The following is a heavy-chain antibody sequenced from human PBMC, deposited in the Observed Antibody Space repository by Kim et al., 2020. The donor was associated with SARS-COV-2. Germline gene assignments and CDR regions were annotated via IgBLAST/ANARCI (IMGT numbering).Heavy chain of an antibody. Sequence: ASVKVSCKASGYTFTSYAMHWVRQAPGQMLEWMGWINAGNGNTKYSQKFQGRVTITRDTSASTAYMELSSLRSEDTAVYYCARSKRITIFGVVIPTPNWFDPWGQGTLVTVSS. CDR1: GYTFTSYA. CDR3: ARSKRITIFGVVIPTPNWFDP. CDR2: INAGNGNT. D-gene: IGHD3-3*01. J-gene: IGHJ5*02. V-gene: IGHV1-3*01.